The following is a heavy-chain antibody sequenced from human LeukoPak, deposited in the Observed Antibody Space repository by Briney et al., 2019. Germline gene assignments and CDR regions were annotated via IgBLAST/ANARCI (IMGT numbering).Heavy chain of an antibody. V-gene: IGHV4-61*02. D-gene: IGHD1-26*01. CDR2: IYTSGGT. CDR1: GGSITNLNYY. CDR3: AGRSSNSGTFDI. J-gene: IGHJ3*02. Sequence: SETLSLTCTVSGGSITNLNYYWTWLRQPVGKRLEWIGRIYTSGGTDYNPSLKARATLSVDKSKNQFSLNLASLTAADTALYYCAGRSSNSGTFDIWGPGTFVTVSS.